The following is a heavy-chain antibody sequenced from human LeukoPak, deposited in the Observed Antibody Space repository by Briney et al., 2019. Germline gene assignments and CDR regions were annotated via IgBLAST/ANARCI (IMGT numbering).Heavy chain of an antibody. CDR3: AFIAAAGPTFLKHFDY. V-gene: IGHV3-53*05. J-gene: IGHJ4*02. Sequence: PGGSLRLSCAASGFTVSSNYMSWVRQAPGKGLEWVSVIYSGGSTYYADSVKGRFTISRDNSKNTLYLQMNSLRSEDTAVYYCAFIAAAGPTFLKHFDYWGQGTLVTVSS. CDR1: GFTVSSNY. CDR2: IYSGGST. D-gene: IGHD6-13*01.